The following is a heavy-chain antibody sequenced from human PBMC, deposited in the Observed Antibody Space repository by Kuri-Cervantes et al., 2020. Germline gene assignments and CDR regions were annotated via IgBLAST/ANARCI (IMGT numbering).Heavy chain of an antibody. CDR1: GYTFTGYY. CDR2: INPNSGST. CDR3: ARDSGIAAAGTVWFDP. J-gene: IGHJ5*02. V-gene: IGHV1-2*02. Sequence: ASVKVSCKASGYTFTGYYMHWVRQAPGQGLEWMGWINPNSGSTNYAQNFQGRVTMTRDTSISTAYMELSRLRSDDTAVYYCARDSGIAAAGTVWFDPWGQGTLVTVSS. D-gene: IGHD6-13*01.